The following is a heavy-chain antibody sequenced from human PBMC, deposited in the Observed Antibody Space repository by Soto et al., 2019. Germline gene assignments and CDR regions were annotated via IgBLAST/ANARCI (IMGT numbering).Heavy chain of an antibody. V-gene: IGHV3-23*01. CDR3: AKGRGSGWAWYFDN. Sequence: EVRLLEAGGGLKQPGGSLRLSCAASGFTFKESAMNWVRQAPGKGLEWVASISDTGASTWYAESVRGRLSISRDNSKNTLYLQVNSLRGEDTAVYYCAKGRGSGWAWYFDNWGQGTLVTVSS. D-gene: IGHD6-19*01. CDR2: ISDTGAST. CDR1: GFTFKESA. J-gene: IGHJ4*02.